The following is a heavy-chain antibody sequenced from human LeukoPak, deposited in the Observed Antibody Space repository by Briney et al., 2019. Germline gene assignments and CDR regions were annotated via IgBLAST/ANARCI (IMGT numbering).Heavy chain of an antibody. CDR3: TTDYYYDSRGFFDY. Sequence: GGSLGLSCAASGFTFSNAWMSWVRQAPGKGLEWVGRIKSKTDGGTTDYAAPVKGRFTISRDDSKNTLYLQMNSLKTEDTAVYYCTTDYYYDSRGFFDYWGQGTLVTVSS. D-gene: IGHD3-22*01. J-gene: IGHJ4*02. CDR1: GFTFSNAW. V-gene: IGHV3-15*01. CDR2: IKSKTDGGTT.